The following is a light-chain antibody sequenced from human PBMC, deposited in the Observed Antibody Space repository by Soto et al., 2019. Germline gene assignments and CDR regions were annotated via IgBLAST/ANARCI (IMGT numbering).Light chain of an antibody. CDR1: QCVSSR. V-gene: IGKV3-15*01. CDR2: DTS. J-gene: IGKJ1*01. Sequence: DIVVTQSPATLSASPGERVTLSCRASQCVSSRLAWYQQRPGQVPRLLIYDTSTSAPGISARFSGSGSGTEFTLTISSLQSEDFAVYYWQEYFQWPPGMFGPGTTVDIK. CDR3: QEYFQWPPGM.